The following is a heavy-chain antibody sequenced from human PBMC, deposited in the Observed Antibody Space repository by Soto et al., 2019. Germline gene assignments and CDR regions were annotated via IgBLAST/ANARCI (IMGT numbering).Heavy chain of an antibody. CDR3: ARTRGYSDYDLGY. Sequence: EVQLLESGGGLEQPGGSLRLSCAASGFTFSSYAMTWVRQAPGKGLEWVSAISYSGVSTYYADSVKGRFTISRDSSENTLSLQTNSLRVDDTAVYYCARTRGYSDYDLGYWGQGTLVTVSS. CDR1: GFTFSSYA. V-gene: IGHV3-23*01. D-gene: IGHD5-12*01. CDR2: ISYSGVST. J-gene: IGHJ4*02.